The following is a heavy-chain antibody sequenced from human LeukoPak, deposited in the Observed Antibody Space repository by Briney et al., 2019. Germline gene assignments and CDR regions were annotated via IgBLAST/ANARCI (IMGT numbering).Heavy chain of an antibody. V-gene: IGHV4-59*12. CDR2: IYYSGST. CDR3: ARVPPVKRSGAFDI. CDR1: GGSISSYY. D-gene: IGHD3-10*01. J-gene: IGHJ3*02. Sequence: TSETLSLTCTVSGGSISSYYWSWIRQPPGKGLEWIGYIYYSGSTNYNPSLKSRVTISVDTSKNQFSLKLSSVTAADTAVYYCARVPPVKRSGAFDIWGQGTMVTVSS.